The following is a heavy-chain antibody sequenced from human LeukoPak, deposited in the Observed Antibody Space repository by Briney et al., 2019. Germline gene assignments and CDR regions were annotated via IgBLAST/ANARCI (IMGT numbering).Heavy chain of an antibody. CDR3: ARARGVIIPAADAFDI. CDR1: GYTFTSYG. D-gene: IGHD2-2*01. V-gene: IGHV1-18*01. Sequence: ASVKVSCKASGYTFTSYGISWVRQVPGQGLEWMGWITAYSGNTNYAQNLQGRVTMTTDTSTSTAYMELRSLRSDDTAVYFCARARGVIIPAADAFDIWGQGTMVTVS. J-gene: IGHJ3*02. CDR2: ITAYSGNT.